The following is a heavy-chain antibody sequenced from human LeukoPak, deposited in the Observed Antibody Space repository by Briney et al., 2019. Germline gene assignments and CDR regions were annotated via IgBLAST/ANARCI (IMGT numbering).Heavy chain of an antibody. V-gene: IGHV1-46*01. CDR3: ARFPGLLWFGELLDAFDI. Sequence: ASVKVSCEASGYTFTSYYMHWVRQAPGQGLEWMGIIRPSGGSTSYAQKFQGRVTMTRDTSTSTVYMELSSLRSEDTAVYYCARFPGLLWFGELLDAFDIWGQGTMVTVSS. J-gene: IGHJ3*02. CDR1: GYTFTSYY. CDR2: IRPSGGST. D-gene: IGHD3-10*01.